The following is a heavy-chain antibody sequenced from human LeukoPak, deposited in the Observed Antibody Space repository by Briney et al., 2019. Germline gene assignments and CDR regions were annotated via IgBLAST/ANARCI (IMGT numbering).Heavy chain of an antibody. J-gene: IGHJ4*02. D-gene: IGHD4-23*01. CDR3: ARHDGGFGPFDY. CDR2: IYSGGNT. Sequence: GGSLRLSCAVSGFNVSSNYMNWLRQAPGKGLEGVSIIYSGGNTYYADSVEGRFTITRDNSKNTLYIQMNSLRVEDTAVYYCARHDGGFGPFDYWGQGTPVTVSS. V-gene: IGHV3-53*01. CDR1: GFNVSSNY.